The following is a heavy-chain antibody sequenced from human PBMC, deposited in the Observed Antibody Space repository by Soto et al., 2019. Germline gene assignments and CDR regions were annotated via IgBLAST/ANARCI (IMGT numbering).Heavy chain of an antibody. CDR1: GYTFTSYG. Sequence: GASVKVSCKASGYTFTSYGISWVRQAPGQGLEWMGWISAYNGNTNYAQKLQGRVTMTTDTSTSTAYMELRSLRSDDTAVYYCARDRWIVVVPAEKGWFDPWGQGTLVTVSS. CDR3: ARDRWIVVVPAEKGWFDP. J-gene: IGHJ5*02. CDR2: ISAYNGNT. D-gene: IGHD2-2*01. V-gene: IGHV1-18*01.